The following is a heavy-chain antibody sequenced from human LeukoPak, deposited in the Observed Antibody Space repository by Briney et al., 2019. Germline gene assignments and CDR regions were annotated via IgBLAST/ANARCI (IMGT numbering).Heavy chain of an antibody. V-gene: IGHV3-30*18. Sequence: PGRSLRLSCAASGFTFSSYGMHWVRQAPGKGLEWVAVISYDGSNKYYADSVKGRFTISRDNSKNTLYLQMNSLRAEDTAVYYCAKARSDSSSWYVVPYYYYGMDVWGQGTTVTVSS. CDR1: GFTFSSYG. D-gene: IGHD6-13*01. J-gene: IGHJ6*02. CDR3: AKARSDSSSWYVVPYYYYGMDV. CDR2: ISYDGSNK.